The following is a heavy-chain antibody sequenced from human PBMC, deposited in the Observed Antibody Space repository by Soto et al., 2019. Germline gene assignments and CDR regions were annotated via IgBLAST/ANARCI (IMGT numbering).Heavy chain of an antibody. CDR3: AKDTARYCSSTSCYTGGAFDI. J-gene: IGHJ3*02. V-gene: IGHV3-9*01. CDR2: ISWNSGSI. D-gene: IGHD2-2*02. Sequence: PGGSLRLSXAASGFTFDDYAMHWVRQAPGKGLEWVSGISWNSGSIGYADSVKGRFTISRDNAKNSLYLQMNSLRAEDTALYYCAKDTARYCSSTSCYTGGAFDIWGQGTMVTVSS. CDR1: GFTFDDYA.